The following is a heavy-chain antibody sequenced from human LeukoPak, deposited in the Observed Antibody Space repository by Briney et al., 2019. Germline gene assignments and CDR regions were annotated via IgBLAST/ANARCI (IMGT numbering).Heavy chain of an antibody. D-gene: IGHD1-26*01. CDR2: ICHSGAT. V-gene: IGHV4-34*01. J-gene: IGHJ4*01. CDR1: GASFSGYY. Sequence: PSETLSLTCAVYGASFSGYYWSWIRQSPGKGLEWIREICHSGATIYNPSLKMRVTMLVDTSKNHFFRLLSSVPGAETAVYYWARHPRVATHTNPLDYWGHRTLV. CDR3: ARHPRVATHTNPLDY.